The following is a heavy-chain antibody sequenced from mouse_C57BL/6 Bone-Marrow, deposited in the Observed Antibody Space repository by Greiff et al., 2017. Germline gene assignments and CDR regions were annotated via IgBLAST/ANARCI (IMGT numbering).Heavy chain of an antibody. Sequence: VQLKESGTVLARPGASVKMSCKTSGYTFTSYWMHWAKQRPGQGLEWIGAIYPGNSDTSYNQKFKGKAKLTVDTSSNTAYMQLSSLTSEDSAVFYCARSGPLGRSFDYWGQGTTLTVSS. J-gene: IGHJ2*01. CDR2: IYPGNSDT. CDR1: GYTFTSYW. CDR3: ARSGPLGRSFDY. V-gene: IGHV1-5*01. D-gene: IGHD4-1*01.